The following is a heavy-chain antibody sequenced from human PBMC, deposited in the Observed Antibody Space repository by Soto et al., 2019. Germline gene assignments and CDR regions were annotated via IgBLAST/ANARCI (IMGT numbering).Heavy chain of an antibody. CDR3: ARDRDDYGSGNYYNRIDF. V-gene: IGHV1-69*01. D-gene: IGHD3-10*01. Sequence: QVQLVQSWAEVKKPGSSVKVSCKASGGIFSTYAISWLRQAPGQGLEWMGGIIPIFGTPNYAQRFQGRVTITADESTCTGYMGLSRLRSEDTAVYYCARDRDDYGSGNYYNRIDFWGQGTLVTVSS. CDR2: IIPIFGTP. J-gene: IGHJ4*02. CDR1: GGIFSTYA.